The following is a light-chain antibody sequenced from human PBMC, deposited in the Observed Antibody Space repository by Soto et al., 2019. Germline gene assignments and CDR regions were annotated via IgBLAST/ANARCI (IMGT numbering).Light chain of an antibody. CDR2: DAS. J-gene: IGKJ5*01. Sequence: EIVLTQSPATLSLSPGERATLSCRASQTVSSYLAWYQQNPGQAPRLLIYDASNRATGVPARFSGGGSGTDFTLTISSLEPEDFAVYYCQQRSNWPPITFGQGTRLEIK. V-gene: IGKV3-11*01. CDR1: QTVSSY. CDR3: QQRSNWPPIT.